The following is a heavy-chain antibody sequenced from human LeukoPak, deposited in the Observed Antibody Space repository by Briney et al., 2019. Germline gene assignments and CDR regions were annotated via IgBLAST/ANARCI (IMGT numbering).Heavy chain of an antibody. D-gene: IGHD1-26*01. Sequence: ASVSVSCTVSGYTLTELSMHWVRQAPGKGLEWMGGFDPEDGETIYAQKFQGRVTMTEDTSTDTAYMELSSLRSEDTAVYYCATVYSGSPYFDYWGQGTLVTVSS. CDR3: ATVYSGSPYFDY. V-gene: IGHV1-24*01. CDR1: GYTLTELS. CDR2: FDPEDGET. J-gene: IGHJ4*02.